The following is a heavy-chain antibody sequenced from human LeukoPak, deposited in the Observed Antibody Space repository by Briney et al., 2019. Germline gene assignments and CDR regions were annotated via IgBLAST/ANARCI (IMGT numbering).Heavy chain of an antibody. CDR1: GGSISSTSYY. V-gene: IGHV4-39*07. CDR3: ARDGWPMGFGEFPGAGGAWWFDP. J-gene: IGHJ5*02. Sequence: KPSETLSLTCTVSGGSISSTSYYWGWIRQPPGKGLEWIGSIYYSGNTYYSPSLMSRVTISVDTSKNQFSLNLSSVTAADTAMYYCARDGWPMGFGEFPGAGGAWWFDPWGQGTLVTVSS. D-gene: IGHD3-10*01. CDR2: IYYSGNT.